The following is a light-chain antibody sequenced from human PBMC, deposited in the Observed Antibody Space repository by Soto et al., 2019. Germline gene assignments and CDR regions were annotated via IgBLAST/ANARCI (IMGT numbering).Light chain of an antibody. CDR1: QSVGSS. V-gene: IGKV3-11*01. CDR3: QQRSNWPPEVT. Sequence: EIVLTQSPDTLSLSPGERATLSCRASQSVGSSLAWYQQKPGQAPRLLIYDASNRATGIPARFIGSGSGTDITLTISSLEPEDFAVYYCQQRSNWPPEVTFGPGTKVDIK. CDR2: DAS. J-gene: IGKJ3*01.